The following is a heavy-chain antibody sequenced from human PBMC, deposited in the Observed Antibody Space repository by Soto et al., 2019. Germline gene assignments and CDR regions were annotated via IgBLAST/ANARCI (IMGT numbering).Heavy chain of an antibody. Sequence: ASVKVSCKASGYTFTSYDINWVRQATGQGLEWMGWMNPNSGNTGYAQKFQGRVTMTRNTSISTAYMELSSLRSEDTAVYYCARGNWGHYDILTGYWHPGTFWVPDYWGQGTLVTVSS. CDR1: GYTFTSYD. J-gene: IGHJ4*02. D-gene: IGHD3-9*01. CDR3: ARGNWGHYDILTGYWHPGTFWVPDY. CDR2: MNPNSGNT. V-gene: IGHV1-8*01.